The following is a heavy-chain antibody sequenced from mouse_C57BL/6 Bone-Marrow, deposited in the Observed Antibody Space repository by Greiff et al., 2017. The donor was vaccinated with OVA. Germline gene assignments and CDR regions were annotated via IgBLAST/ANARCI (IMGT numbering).Heavy chain of an antibody. CDR1: GYTFTSYW. J-gene: IGHJ4*01. V-gene: IGHV1-5*01. CDR3: TIHSSGYYAMDY. D-gene: IGHD3-2*02. Sequence: VHVKQSGTVLARPGASVKMSCKTSGYTFTSYWMHWVKQRPGQGLEWIGVIYPGNSDTSYNQKFKGKAKLTAVTSASTAYMELSSLTNEDSAVYYCTIHSSGYYAMDYWGQGTSVTVSS. CDR2: IYPGNSDT.